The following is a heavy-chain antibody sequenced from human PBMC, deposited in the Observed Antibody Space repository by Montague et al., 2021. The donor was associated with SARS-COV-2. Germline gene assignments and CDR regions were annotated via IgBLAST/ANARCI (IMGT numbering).Heavy chain of an antibody. D-gene: IGHD3-22*01. CDR1: GFSFGDYT. CDR3: TRVSSYYYTHKSVHAYDV. Sequence: SLRLSCAGSGFSFGDYTLVWVRQAPGKGLEWVGFITNKAYGWRPIYAAPVTGRITISRDDSKNIAYLEVNSLEIEDTAVYYCTRVSSYYYTHKSVHAYDVVGQGTLVTVSS. V-gene: IGHV3-49*04. J-gene: IGHJ3*01. CDR2: ITNKAYGWRP.